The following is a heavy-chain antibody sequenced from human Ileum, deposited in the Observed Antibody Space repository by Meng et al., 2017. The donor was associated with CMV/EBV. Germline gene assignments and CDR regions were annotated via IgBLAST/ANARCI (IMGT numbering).Heavy chain of an antibody. CDR2: ISYDGSNK. CDR3: ARERAGTFTYFDY. D-gene: IGHD3-16*01. J-gene: IGHJ4*02. CDR1: GFTFSSYA. Sequence: GGSLRLSCAASGFTFSSYAMHWVRQAPGKGLEWVAVISYDGSNKYYADSVKGRFTISRDNSKNTPYLQMNSLRAEDTAVYYCARERAGTFTYFDYWGQGTLVTVSS. V-gene: IGHV3-30-3*01.